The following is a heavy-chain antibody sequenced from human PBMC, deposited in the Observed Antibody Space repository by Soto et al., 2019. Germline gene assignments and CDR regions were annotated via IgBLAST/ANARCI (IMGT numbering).Heavy chain of an antibody. J-gene: IGHJ4*02. V-gene: IGHV4-30-4*01. CDR3: DATSWFDNSGSHY. Sequence: TLSVPCTVSGGFITNDNYYWGWIRKPPGKGLEWIGYIYYSGSSHYNPSLKSRLIMSMDTSKNQFSLRLSSVTAADTAVYYCDATSWFDNSGSHYWGQGALVTVSS. D-gene: IGHD3-22*01. CDR1: GGFITNDNYY. CDR2: IYYSGSS.